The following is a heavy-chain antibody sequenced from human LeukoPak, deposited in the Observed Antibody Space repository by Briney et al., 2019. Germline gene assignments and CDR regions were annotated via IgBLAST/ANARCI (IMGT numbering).Heavy chain of an antibody. CDR2: IYTSGST. V-gene: IGHV4-61*02. D-gene: IGHD3-9*01. CDR1: GGSISSGSYY. CDR3: ARNYDILTGYYHNWFDP. J-gene: IGHJ5*02. Sequence: PSQTLSLTCTVSGGSISSGSYYWNWIRQPAGKGLEWIGRIYTSGSTNYNPSLKSRVTISVDTSKNQFSLKLSSVTAADTAVYYCARNYDILTGYYHNWFDPWGQGTLVTVSS.